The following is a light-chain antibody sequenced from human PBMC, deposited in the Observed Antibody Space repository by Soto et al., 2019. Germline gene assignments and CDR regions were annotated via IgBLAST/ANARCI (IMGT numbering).Light chain of an antibody. CDR1: QSVSSNY. V-gene: IGKV3-20*01. CDR2: GAS. J-gene: IGKJ2*01. Sequence: EIVLTQSPGTLSLSPGDRATLSCRASQSVSSNYLAWYQQKPGQAPRLLIYGASRGAAGIPDRFSGSGSGTHFTLTISRLEPEDFAVYCCQQYRRSPMFTFGQGTKLEVK. CDR3: QQYRRSPMFT.